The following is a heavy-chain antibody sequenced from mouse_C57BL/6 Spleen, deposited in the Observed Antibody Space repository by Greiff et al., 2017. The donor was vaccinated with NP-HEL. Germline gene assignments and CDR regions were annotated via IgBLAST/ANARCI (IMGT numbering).Heavy chain of an antibody. D-gene: IGHD2-3*01. Sequence: EVQLVESGEGLVKPGGSLKLSCAASGFTFSSYAMSWVRQTPEKRLEWVAYISSGGDYIYYADTVKGRFTISRDNARNTLYMQMDSLKSEDTAMYYCTREGDGYYFFAYGGQGTLVTVSA. J-gene: IGHJ3*01. V-gene: IGHV5-9-1*02. CDR3: TREGDGYYFFAY. CDR1: GFTFSSYA. CDR2: ISSGGDYI.